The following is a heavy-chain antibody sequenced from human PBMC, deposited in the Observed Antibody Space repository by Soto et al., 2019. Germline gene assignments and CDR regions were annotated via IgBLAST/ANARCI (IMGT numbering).Heavy chain of an antibody. CDR1: GGTSTRYA. V-gene: IGHV1-69*06. J-gene: IGHJ4*02. CDR2: IVPMFGTS. Sequence: QERLVQSGAEVRKPGSSVKVSCKVTGGTSTRYAINWVRQAPGQGLEWMGGIVPMFGTSKYAQKFQGRVTITADTSTNIAYMELRSLRSDDTAVYFCASGASRWYPYFFDSWAQGTLVTVSS. D-gene: IGHD6-13*01. CDR3: ASGASRWYPYFFDS.